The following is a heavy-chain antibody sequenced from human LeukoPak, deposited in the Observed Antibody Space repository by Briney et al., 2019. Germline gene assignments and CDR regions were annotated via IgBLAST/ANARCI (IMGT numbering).Heavy chain of an antibody. Sequence: SGPTLVNPTQTLTLTCTFSGFSLSTSGLGVGWIRQPPGKALEWLALIYWDDDKRYSPSLKSRLTITKDTSKNQVVLTMTNMDPVDPATYCCAHRLSGQLAMDVWGKGTTVTVSS. CDR2: IYWDDDK. D-gene: IGHD6-6*01. CDR3: AHRLSGQLAMDV. V-gene: IGHV2-5*02. J-gene: IGHJ6*03. CDR1: GFSLSTSGLG.